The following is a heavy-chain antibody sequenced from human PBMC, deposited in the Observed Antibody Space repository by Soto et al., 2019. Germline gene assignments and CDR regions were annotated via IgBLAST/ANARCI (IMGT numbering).Heavy chain of an antibody. CDR3: AREGEMPYYYYGLDV. J-gene: IGHJ6*02. Sequence: ASVKVSCKASGYTFTTYGISWVRQAPGQGLEWMGWISGYNGHTKYVQKFQGRVTMTTDTSTSTVYMDLRSLRSDDTAVYYCAREGEMPYYYYGLDVWGQGTTVTVSS. D-gene: IGHD3-16*01. V-gene: IGHV1-18*01. CDR2: ISGYNGHT. CDR1: GYTFTTYG.